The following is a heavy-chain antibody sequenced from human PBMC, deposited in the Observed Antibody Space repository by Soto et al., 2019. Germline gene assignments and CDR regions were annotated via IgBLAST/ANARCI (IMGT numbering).Heavy chain of an antibody. V-gene: IGHV3-53*04. CDR3: ARDLEYSSSSRAFDI. CDR2: IYSGGST. CDR1: GFTVSSNY. Sequence: GGSLRLSCAASGFTVSSNYMSWVRQAPGKGLEWVSVIYSGGSTYYADSVEGRFTISRHNSKNTLYLQMNSLRAEDTAVYYCARDLEYSSSSRAFDIWGQGTMVTVSS. D-gene: IGHD6-6*01. J-gene: IGHJ3*02.